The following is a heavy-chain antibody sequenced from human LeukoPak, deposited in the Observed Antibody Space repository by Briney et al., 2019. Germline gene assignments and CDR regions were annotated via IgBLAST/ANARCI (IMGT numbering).Heavy chain of an antibody. V-gene: IGHV4-31*03. Sequence: PSETLSLTCTVSGGSISSGGHYWSWIRQHPGKALEWIGYIYYSGSTYYNPSLKSRVTISVDTSKNQFSLKLSSVTAADTAVYYCARGVGSSWYGDWGQGTLVTVSS. J-gene: IGHJ4*02. CDR3: ARGVGSSWYGD. D-gene: IGHD6-13*01. CDR2: IYYSGST. CDR1: GGSISSGGHY.